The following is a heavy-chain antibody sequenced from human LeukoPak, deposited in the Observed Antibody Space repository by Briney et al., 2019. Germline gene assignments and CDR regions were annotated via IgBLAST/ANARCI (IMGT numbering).Heavy chain of an antibody. V-gene: IGHV4-59*01. CDR3: ARTVTDYYYYYMDV. D-gene: IGHD1-14*01. Sequence: PSETLSLTCTVSGGSISSYYWSWIRQPPGKGLEWIGYIYYSGSTNYNPSLKSRVTISVDTSKNQFSLKLSFVTAADTAVYYCARTVTDYYYYYMDVWGKGTTVTVSS. J-gene: IGHJ6*03. CDR1: GGSISSYY. CDR2: IYYSGST.